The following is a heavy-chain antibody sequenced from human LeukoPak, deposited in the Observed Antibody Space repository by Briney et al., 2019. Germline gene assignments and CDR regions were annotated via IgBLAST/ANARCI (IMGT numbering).Heavy chain of an antibody. V-gene: IGHV3-33*01. CDR3: AREGDVDTAMVFDY. CDR2: IWYDGSNK. CDR1: GFTFSSYG. D-gene: IGHD5-18*01. Sequence: PGGSLRLSCAASGFTFSSYGMHWVRQAPGKGLEWVAVIWYDGSNKYYADSVKGRFTISRDNSKNTLCLQMNSLRAEDTAVYYCAREGDVDTAMVFDYWGQGTLVTVSS. J-gene: IGHJ4*02.